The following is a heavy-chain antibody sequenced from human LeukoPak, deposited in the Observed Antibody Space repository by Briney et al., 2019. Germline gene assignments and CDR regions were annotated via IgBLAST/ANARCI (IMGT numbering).Heavy chain of an antibody. Sequence: GGSLRLSCAASGFSFSDHYMSWIRQAPGKGLEWVSYISSSRSFTNYADSVKGRFTISRDTAKNSPYLQMNSLRAEDTAVYYCARLCGYSYGLDYWGQGILVTVSS. CDR2: ISSSRSFT. J-gene: IGHJ4*02. V-gene: IGHV3-11*03. CDR3: ARLCGYSYGLDY. D-gene: IGHD5-18*01. CDR1: GFSFSDHY.